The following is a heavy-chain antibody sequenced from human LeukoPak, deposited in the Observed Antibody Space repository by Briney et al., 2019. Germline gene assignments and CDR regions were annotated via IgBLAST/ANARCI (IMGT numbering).Heavy chain of an antibody. CDR2: INHSGST. J-gene: IGHJ4*02. CDR1: GGSFSGYY. Sequence: PSETLSLTCAVYGGSFSGYYWSWIRQPPGKGLEWIGEINHSGSTNYNPSLKSRVTISVDTSKNQFSLKLSSVTAADTAVYYCARGYDYPDYWDQGTLATVSS. V-gene: IGHV4-34*01. CDR3: ARGYDYPDY. D-gene: IGHD4/OR15-4a*01.